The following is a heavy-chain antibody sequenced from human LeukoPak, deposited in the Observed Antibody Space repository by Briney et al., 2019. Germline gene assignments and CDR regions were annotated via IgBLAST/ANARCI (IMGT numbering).Heavy chain of an antibody. V-gene: IGHV3-9*01. CDR2: ISWNSGSI. CDR1: EFTFDDYA. CDR3: AKDRRAAAGTGMDV. Sequence: GRSLRLSCAASEFTFDDYAMHWVRQAPGKGLEWVSGISWNSGSIGYADSVKGRFTISRDNAKNSLYLQMNSLRAEDTAVYYCAKDRRAAAGTGMDVWGQGTTVTVSS. J-gene: IGHJ6*02. D-gene: IGHD6-13*01.